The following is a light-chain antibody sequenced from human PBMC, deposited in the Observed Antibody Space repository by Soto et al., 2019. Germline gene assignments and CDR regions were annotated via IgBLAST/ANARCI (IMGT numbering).Light chain of an antibody. Sequence: EIVLTQSPGTLSLSPGERATLSCRASQSVSSSYLAWYQQKPGQAPRLLIYGASSRATGIPDRFSGRGSGTDFSLTISRLDPEDSAVYYCQQYRSSTLFTFVPSTKVDIK. CDR3: QQYRSSTLFT. CDR1: QSVSSSY. CDR2: GAS. V-gene: IGKV3-20*01. J-gene: IGKJ3*01.